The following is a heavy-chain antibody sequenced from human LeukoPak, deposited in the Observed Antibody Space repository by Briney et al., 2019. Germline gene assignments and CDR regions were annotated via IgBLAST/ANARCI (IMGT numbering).Heavy chain of an antibody. V-gene: IGHV1-18*01. CDR2: ISAYNGNT. CDR3: ARGGLLWFGELLGTDY. CDR1: AYTFTSYG. D-gene: IGHD3-10*01. J-gene: IGHJ4*02. Sequence: GASVKVSCKASAYTFTSYGISWVRQSPGQGLEWMRWISAYNGNTNYAQKLQGRVTMTTDTSTSTDYMELRSLRTDDTAVYYCARGGLLWFGELLGTDYWGQGTLVTVSS.